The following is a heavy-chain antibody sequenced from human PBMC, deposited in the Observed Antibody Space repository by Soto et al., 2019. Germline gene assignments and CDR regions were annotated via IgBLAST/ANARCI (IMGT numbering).Heavy chain of an antibody. V-gene: IGHV1-69*06. CDR1: GGTFSSYA. J-gene: IGHJ4*02. Sequence: QVQLVQSGAEVKKPGSSVKVSCKASGGTFSSYAISWVRQAPGQGLEWMGGIIPIFGTANYAQKFEGRVTITADKSTSTAYVELSSLRSEDTAVYYCARVSGGNSPSGLFDYWGQGTLVTVSS. D-gene: IGHD3-22*01. CDR2: IIPIFGTA. CDR3: ARVSGGNSPSGLFDY.